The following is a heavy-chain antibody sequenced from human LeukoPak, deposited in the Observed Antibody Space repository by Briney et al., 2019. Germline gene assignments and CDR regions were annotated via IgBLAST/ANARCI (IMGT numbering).Heavy chain of an antibody. V-gene: IGHV1-24*01. J-gene: IGHJ1*01. D-gene: IGHD6-13*01. CDR2: FDPEDGET. CDR3: ATVVPYSSSWYRRRYFQH. CDR1: GCTLTELS. Sequence: ASVKVSCKVSGCTLTELSMHWVRQARGKGLEWMGGFDPEDGETIYAQKFQGRVTMTEDTSTDTAYMELSSLRSEDTAVYYCATVVPYSSSWYRRRYFQHWGQGTLVTVSS.